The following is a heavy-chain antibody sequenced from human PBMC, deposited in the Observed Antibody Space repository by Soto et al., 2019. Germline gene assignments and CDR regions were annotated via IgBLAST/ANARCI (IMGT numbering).Heavy chain of an antibody. CDR3: TTRMITFGGVIHMGYYYMDV. V-gene: IGHV3-15*01. CDR2: IKSKTDGGTT. Sequence: GGSLRLSCAASGFTFSNAWMSWVRQAPGKGLEWVGRIKSKTDGGTTDYAAPVKGRFTISRDDSKNTLYLQMNSLKTEDTAVYYCTTRMITFGGVIHMGYYYMDVWGKGTTVTVSS. CDR1: GFTFSNAW. D-gene: IGHD3-16*02. J-gene: IGHJ6*03.